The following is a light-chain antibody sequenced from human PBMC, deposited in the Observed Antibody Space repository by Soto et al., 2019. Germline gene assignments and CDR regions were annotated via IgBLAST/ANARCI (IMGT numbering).Light chain of an antibody. CDR3: LSYVGNSAWV. CDR1: SSDVGSYNL. J-gene: IGLJ1*01. CDR2: DGS. V-gene: IGLV2-23*01. Sequence: QSALTQPASVSGSPGQSITISCTGTSSDVGSYNLVSWYQQHPGKAPKLLIYDGSKRPSGVSNRFSESKSGNTASLTISGLQAEDEADYYCLSYVGNSAWVFGSGTKVTVL.